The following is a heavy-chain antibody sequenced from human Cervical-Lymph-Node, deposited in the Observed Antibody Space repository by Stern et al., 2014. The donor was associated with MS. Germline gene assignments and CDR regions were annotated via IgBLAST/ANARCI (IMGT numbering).Heavy chain of an antibody. V-gene: IGHV2-26*01. J-gene: IGHJ6*02. D-gene: IGHD4-17*01. Sequence: QVTLRESGPALVKPTETLTLTCTVSGFSLSNVLMGVGWIRQPPGKALEWLATIFSNDEKSYSTSLNISLTISKDTSKSQVVLTMTHMDPVDASTYYCARTYGDYMFGYGMDVWGQGTTVIVSS. CDR3: ARTYGDYMFGYGMDV. CDR2: IFSNDEK. CDR1: GFSLSNVLMG.